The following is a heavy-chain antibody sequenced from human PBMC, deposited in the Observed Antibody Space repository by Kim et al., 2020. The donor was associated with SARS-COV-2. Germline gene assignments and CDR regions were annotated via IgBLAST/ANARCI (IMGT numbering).Heavy chain of an antibody. V-gene: IGHV1-3*01. J-gene: IGHJ3*02. CDR2: INAGNGNT. Sequence: ASVKVSCKASGYTFTSYAMHWVRQAPGQRLEWMGWINAGNGNTKYSQKFQGRVTITRDTSASTAYMELSSLRSEDTAVYYCARVRAELRSAFDIWGQGTMVTVSS. CDR1: GYTFTSYA. CDR3: ARVRAELRSAFDI. D-gene: IGHD1-7*01.